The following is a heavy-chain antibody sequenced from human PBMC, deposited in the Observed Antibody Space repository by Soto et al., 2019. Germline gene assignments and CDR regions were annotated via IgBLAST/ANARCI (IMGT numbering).Heavy chain of an antibody. CDR2: IIPIFGTA. V-gene: IGHV1-69*13. D-gene: IGHD4-17*01. Sequence: VASVKVSCKASGGTFSSYAISWVRQAPGQGLEWMGGIIPIFGTANYAQKFQGRVTITADESTSTAYMELSSLRSEDTAVYYCASPSSTVVTPYYYYGMDVWGQGTTVTVSS. CDR1: GGTFSSYA. CDR3: ASPSSTVVTPYYYYGMDV. J-gene: IGHJ6*02.